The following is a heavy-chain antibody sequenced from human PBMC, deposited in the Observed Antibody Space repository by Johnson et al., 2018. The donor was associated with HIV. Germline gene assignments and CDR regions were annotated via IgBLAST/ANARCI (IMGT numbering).Heavy chain of an antibody. Sequence: HVYLVESGGGLVQPGRSPRLSCAATGFTFSSYAMHWVRQAPGKGLEWVAVISYDGRDKFYADPVKCRFTISRDNSTNTLYIRMNSLRVEATAVYYCARAVARGQWVANGDSWGQGTMVTVSS. CDR2: ISYDGRDK. J-gene: IGHJ3*02. V-gene: IGHV3-30*14. CDR3: ARAVARGQWVANGDS. D-gene: IGHD6-19*01. CDR1: GFTFSSYA.